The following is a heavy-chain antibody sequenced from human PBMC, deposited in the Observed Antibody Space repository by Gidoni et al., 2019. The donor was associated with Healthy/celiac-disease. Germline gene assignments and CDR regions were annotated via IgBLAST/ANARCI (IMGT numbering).Heavy chain of an antibody. CDR2: ISWNSGSI. CDR1: GFTFDDYA. J-gene: IGHJ4*02. D-gene: IGHD2-8*02. CDR3: ASLLDCTGGVCLNY. Sequence: EVQLVESGGGLVQTVRSLRLSCAASGFTFDDYAMHWVRQAPGKGLEGVSGISWNSGSIGYADSVKGRFTIPRDNAKNSLYLQMNSLRAEDSALYYCASLLDCTGGVCLNYWGQGTLVTVSS. V-gene: IGHV3-9*01.